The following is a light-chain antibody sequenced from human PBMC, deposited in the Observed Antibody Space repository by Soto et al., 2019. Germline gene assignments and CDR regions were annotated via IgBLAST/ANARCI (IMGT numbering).Light chain of an antibody. CDR3: QQRSNWPT. CDR2: DAS. J-gene: IGKJ3*01. V-gene: IGKV3-11*01. Sequence: EIVLTQSPATLSLSPGERANLSFRASQSVSSYLAWYQQKPGQAPRLLIYDASNRATGIPARFSGSGSGTDITLTISSLEPEDFAVYYCQQRSNWPTFGPGTKVDIK. CDR1: QSVSSY.